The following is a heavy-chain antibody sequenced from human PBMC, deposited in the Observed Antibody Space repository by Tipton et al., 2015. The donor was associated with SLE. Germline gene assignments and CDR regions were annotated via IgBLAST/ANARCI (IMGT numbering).Heavy chain of an antibody. J-gene: IGHJ3*02. CDR3: TTQGGWYNI. CDR1: GGSFSGYY. CDR2: INASGST. Sequence: TLSLTCAVYGGSFSGYYWSWIRQPPGKGLEWIGEINASGSTNYNPPLKSRVTISVDTSENHFSLKLSSVTAADTAVYYCTTQGGWYNIRGQGTMVTVSS. V-gene: IGHV4-34*01. D-gene: IGHD6-19*01.